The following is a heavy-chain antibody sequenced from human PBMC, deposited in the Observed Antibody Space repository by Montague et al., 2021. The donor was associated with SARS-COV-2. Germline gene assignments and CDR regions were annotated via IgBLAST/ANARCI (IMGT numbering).Heavy chain of an antibody. CDR3: ARTRAYYYDSSSYSYCFDY. V-gene: IGHV2-5*02. Sequence: PALVKPTQTLTLTCTFSGFSLSTRTVGVGWIRQPPGKALEWLALIYWDDDKRYSPSLKSRLTITKVTSKNQVVLTMTNMDPVDTATYYCARTRAYYYDSSSYSYCFDYWGQGTLVTVSS. CDR1: GFSLSTRTVG. D-gene: IGHD3-22*01. J-gene: IGHJ4*02. CDR2: IYWDDDK.